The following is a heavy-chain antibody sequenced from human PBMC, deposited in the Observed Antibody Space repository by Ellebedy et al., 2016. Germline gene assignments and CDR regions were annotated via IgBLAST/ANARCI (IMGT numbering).Heavy chain of an antibody. J-gene: IGHJ4*02. CDR3: ATLTGGGYGKYYFNY. Sequence: GESLKISCAASGFTFTSYSIDWVRQAPGKGLEWVSSISPRSDYIYYRDSVKGRFTISRDNAKNSLYLQMDSLRAEETAVYYCATLTGGGYGKYYFNYWGQGTLVTVSS. V-gene: IGHV3-21*03. CDR1: GFTFTSYS. D-gene: IGHD1-26*01. CDR2: ISPRSDYI.